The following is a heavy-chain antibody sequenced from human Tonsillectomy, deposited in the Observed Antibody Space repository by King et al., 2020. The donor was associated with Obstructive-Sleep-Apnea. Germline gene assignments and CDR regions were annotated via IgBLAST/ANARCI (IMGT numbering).Heavy chain of an antibody. D-gene: IGHD3-10*01. CDR3: ARGQMIRGVYSDFDY. J-gene: IGHJ4*02. V-gene: IGHV3-33*01. CDR2: IRFDGTNT. Sequence: VQLVESGGGVVQPGGSLRLSCATSGFTFSSHCMHWVRQAPGKGLEWVAAIRFDGTNTSCAEAVNGRFAISRDNANNTLDLQMYNLRVEDTALYYCARGQMIRGVYSDFDYWGQGTLGTVSS. CDR1: GFTFSSHC.